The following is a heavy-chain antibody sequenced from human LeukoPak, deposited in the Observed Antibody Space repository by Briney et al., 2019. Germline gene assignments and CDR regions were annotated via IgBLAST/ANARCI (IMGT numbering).Heavy chain of an antibody. CDR2: ISSSSSYI. CDR1: GFTFSSYS. J-gene: IGHJ4*02. CDR3: ARVRGQYSSSLADY. D-gene: IGHD6-6*01. Sequence: GGSLRLSFAASGFTFSSYSMNWVRQAPGKGLEWVSSISSSSSYIYYADSVKGRFTISRDNAKNSLYLQMNSLKAEDTAVYYCARVRGQYSSSLADYWGQGTLVTVSS. V-gene: IGHV3-21*01.